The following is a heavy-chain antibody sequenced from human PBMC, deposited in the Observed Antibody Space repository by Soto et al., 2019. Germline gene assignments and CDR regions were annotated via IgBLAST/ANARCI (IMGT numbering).Heavy chain of an antibody. CDR1: GYSFTTYW. CDR3: ARNTIKYPYYYYYSGMAV. D-gene: IGHD2-2*02. J-gene: IGHJ6*02. CDR2: IYPGDSDT. Sequence: LKISCKGSGYSFTTYWIGWVRHMPGKGLEWVGIIYPGDSDTRYSPSFQGEFTISADKSTSTAYLQWSSLKASDTAMYYCARNTIKYPYYYYYSGMAVWGQGTTVTVSS. V-gene: IGHV5-51*01.